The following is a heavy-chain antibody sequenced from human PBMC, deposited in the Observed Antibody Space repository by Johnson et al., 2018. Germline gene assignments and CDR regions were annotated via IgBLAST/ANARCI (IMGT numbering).Heavy chain of an antibody. CDR3: AKDPVGGGTTRGHNWFDP. CDR2: LSGSGGAL. CDR1: GFTFSSYA. V-gene: IGHV3-23*04. J-gene: IGHJ5*02. Sequence: EVQLVESGGGLVQPGGSLRLACAASGFTFSSYAMSWVRQAPGKGLEWVSTLSGSGGALYYADSVKGRSTISRDNSKNTLYLQMNRVRAEDTAVYYCAKDPVGGGTTRGHNWFDPWGQGTLVIVSS. D-gene: IGHD1-7*01.